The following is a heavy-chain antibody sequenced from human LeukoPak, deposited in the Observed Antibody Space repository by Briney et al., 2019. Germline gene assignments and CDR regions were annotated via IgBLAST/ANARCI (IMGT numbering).Heavy chain of an antibody. CDR3: ARGDVVPAARHDY. CDR1: GGSFSGYY. V-gene: IGHV4-34*01. Sequence: NPSETLSLTCAVYGGSFSGYYWSWIRQPPGKGLEWIGEINHSGSTNYNPSLKSRVTISVDTSKNQFSLKLSSVTAADTAVYYCARGDVVPAARHDYWGQGTLVTVSS. CDR2: INHSGST. J-gene: IGHJ4*02. D-gene: IGHD2-2*01.